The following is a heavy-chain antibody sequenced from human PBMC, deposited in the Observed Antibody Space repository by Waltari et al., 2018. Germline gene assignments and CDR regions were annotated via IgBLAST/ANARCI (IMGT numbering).Heavy chain of an antibody. V-gene: IGHV4-38-2*01. J-gene: IGHJ3*02. D-gene: IGHD3-22*01. CDR1: GYSISSGYY. CDR2: IYHSGST. CDR3: ARARFYDSSGYLAGAFDI. Sequence: QVQLQESGPGLVKPSETLSLTCAVSGYSISSGYYWGWIRQPPGKGLEWIGRIYHSGSTYYTPSLKSRVTISVDTSKNQFSLKLSSVTAADTAVYYCARARFYDSSGYLAGAFDIWGQGTMVTVSS.